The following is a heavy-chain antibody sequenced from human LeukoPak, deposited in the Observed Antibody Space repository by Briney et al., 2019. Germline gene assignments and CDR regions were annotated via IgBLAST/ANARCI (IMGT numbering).Heavy chain of an antibody. J-gene: IGHJ4*02. CDR3: AKDGVIAAAGTGY. V-gene: IGHV3-23*01. CDR1: GFTFSSYA. D-gene: IGHD6-13*01. Sequence: PGGSLRLSCAASGFTFSSYAMSWVRPAPGKWLEWISAISGSGGSTYYADSVKGRFTISRDNSKNTLYLQMNSLRAEDTAVYYCAKDGVIAAAGTGYWGQGTLVTVSS. CDR2: ISGSGGST.